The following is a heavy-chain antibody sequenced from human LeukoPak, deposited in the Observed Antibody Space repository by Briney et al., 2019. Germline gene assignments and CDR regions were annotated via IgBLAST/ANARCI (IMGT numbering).Heavy chain of an antibody. Sequence: SETLSLTCTVSGGSISSGSYYWSWIRQPAGKGLEWIGRIYTSGSTNYNPSLKSRVTISIDTSKNQFSLKLSSVTATDTAVYYCARVSTAGSDYWGQGTLVTVSS. D-gene: IGHD6-13*01. CDR2: IYTSGST. V-gene: IGHV4-61*02. J-gene: IGHJ4*02. CDR1: GGSISSGSYY. CDR3: ARVSTAGSDY.